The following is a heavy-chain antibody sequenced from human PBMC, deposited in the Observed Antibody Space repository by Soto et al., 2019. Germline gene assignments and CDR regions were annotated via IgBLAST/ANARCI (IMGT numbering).Heavy chain of an antibody. CDR1: GYTFTSYS. CDR2: VNAGNGNT. J-gene: IGHJ4*02. V-gene: IGHV1-3*01. CDR3: ARVTAMVAGPFDY. D-gene: IGHD5-18*01. Sequence: ASVKVSCKGSGYTFTSYSIHWVRRSPGQRLECMGWVNAGNGNTKYSQKFQGGLTITRDTSASTAYMELSSLISEDTAVIYCARVTAMVAGPFDYWGQGTQVTVSS.